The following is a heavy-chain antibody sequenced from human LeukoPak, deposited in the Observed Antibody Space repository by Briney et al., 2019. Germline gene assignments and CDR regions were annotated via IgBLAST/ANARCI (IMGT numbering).Heavy chain of an antibody. V-gene: IGHV4-61*02. CDR3: ARETHYGSGEYYFDY. D-gene: IGHD3-10*01. Sequence: PSQTLSLTCTVSGGSISSGSYYWSWIRQPAGKGLEWIGRIYTSGSTNYNPSLKSRVTMSVDTSKNQFSLKLSSVTAADTAVYYCARETHYGSGEYYFDYWGQGTLVTVSS. CDR1: GGSISSGSYY. CDR2: IYTSGST. J-gene: IGHJ4*02.